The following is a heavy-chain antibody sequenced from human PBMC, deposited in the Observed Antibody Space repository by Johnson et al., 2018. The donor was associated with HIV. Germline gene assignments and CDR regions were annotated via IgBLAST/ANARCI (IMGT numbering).Heavy chain of an antibody. Sequence: VQLVESGGGVVQPGRSLRLSCAASGFTFSSYAMHWVRQAPGKGLEWVAVISYDGSNKYYADSVKGRFTISRDNAKNSLYLQRNSLRAEDTAVYYCAREGPSERAGFDIWGQGTMVTVSS. D-gene: IGHD6-6*01. CDR1: GFTFSSYA. CDR3: AREGPSERAGFDI. V-gene: IGHV3-30-3*01. J-gene: IGHJ3*02. CDR2: ISYDGSNK.